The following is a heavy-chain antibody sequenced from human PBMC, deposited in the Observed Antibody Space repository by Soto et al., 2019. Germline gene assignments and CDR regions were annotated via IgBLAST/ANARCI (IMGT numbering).Heavy chain of an antibody. CDR2: IYHSGST. V-gene: IGHV4-38-2*01. Sequence: SGSLALTFAVSGYCLCRGYYWGSITQPLGKWLECLGSIYHSGSTYYNPSLKSRVTISVDTSKNQFSLKLRSVTAADTAVYYCARGVSVTLAVQGGAPDKNYFDSWSQGTLVTVS. CDR1: GYCLCRGYY. D-gene: IGHD1-26*01. J-gene: IGHJ4*02. CDR3: ARGVSVTLAVQGGAPDKNYFDS.